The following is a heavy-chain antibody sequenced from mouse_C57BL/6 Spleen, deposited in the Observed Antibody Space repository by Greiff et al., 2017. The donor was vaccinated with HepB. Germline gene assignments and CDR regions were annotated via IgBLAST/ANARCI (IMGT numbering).Heavy chain of an antibody. CDR2: ISDGGSYT. J-gene: IGHJ2*01. D-gene: IGHD2-3*01. V-gene: IGHV5-4*01. CDR3: ARDMISDC. Sequence: EVQLVESGGGLVKPGGSLKLSCAASGFTFSSYAMSWVRQTPEKRLEWVATISDGGSYTYYPDNVKGRFTISRDNAKNNLYLQMSHLKSEDTAMYYCARDMISDCWGQGTTLTVSS. CDR1: GFTFSSYA.